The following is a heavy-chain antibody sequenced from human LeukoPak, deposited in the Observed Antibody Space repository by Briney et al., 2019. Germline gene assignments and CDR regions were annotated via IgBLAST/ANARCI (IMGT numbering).Heavy chain of an antibody. D-gene: IGHD3-3*01. V-gene: IGHV4-59*01. Sequence: KPSETLSLTCIVSGGSINDYYWNWIRQPPGKGLEWIGYVYYTGSTYYNPSLRSRVSISEDRAKNQLSLKMSSVTAADTAMYYCARVPGLLSPYFDSWGLGTLVTVSS. CDR2: VYYTGST. CDR1: GGSINDYY. CDR3: ARVPGLLSPYFDS. J-gene: IGHJ5*01.